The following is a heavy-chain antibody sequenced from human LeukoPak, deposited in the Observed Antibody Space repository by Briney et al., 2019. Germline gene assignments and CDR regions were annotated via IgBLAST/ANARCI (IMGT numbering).Heavy chain of an antibody. CDR1: GYSFSSHV. CDR2: IWYNERQK. D-gene: IGHD4-23*01. CDR3: VRLYGANVGYLDY. Sequence: PGRSLRLSRAVSGYSFSSHVMHWVRQAPPKGQDWVAAIWYNERQKYYEDTVRSRFTVSRDNSKNTLYLQVDSLRAEDTAGYYCVRLYGANVGYLDYWGQGTLVTVSS. J-gene: IGHJ4*02. V-gene: IGHV3-33*03.